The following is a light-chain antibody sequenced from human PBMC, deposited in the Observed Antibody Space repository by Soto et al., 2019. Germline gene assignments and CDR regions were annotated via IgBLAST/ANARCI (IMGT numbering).Light chain of an antibody. CDR3: PKHNTWPRYR. Sequence: EIVLTQSPVTLSLSPAERATLSCRASQSLSSDLGWFQQKPGQAPKLLIYDASNRVTGVPARFSGSGSGTDFTPNTTSSEPEDFAVSHCPKHNTWPRYRFRRGLRLEI. CDR2: DAS. J-gene: IGKJ2*03. CDR1: QSLSSD. V-gene: IGKV3-11*01.